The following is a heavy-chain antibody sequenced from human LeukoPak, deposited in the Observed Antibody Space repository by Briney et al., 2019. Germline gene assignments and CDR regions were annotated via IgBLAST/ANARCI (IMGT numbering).Heavy chain of an antibody. CDR3: ARRMAANAFDI. CDR2: VSYDGTNK. J-gene: IGHJ3*02. V-gene: IGHV3-30-3*01. Sequence: GGSLRLSCAASGFTFRSYRMNWVRQAPGKGLEWVAFVSYDGTNKNYADSVKGRFTISRDNSKNTLYLQMNSLRTEDTAVYYCARRMAANAFDIWGQGTMVTVSS. D-gene: IGHD5-24*01. CDR1: GFTFRSYR.